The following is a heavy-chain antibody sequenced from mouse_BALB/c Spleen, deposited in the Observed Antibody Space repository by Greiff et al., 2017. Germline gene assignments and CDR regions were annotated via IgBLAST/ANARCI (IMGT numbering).Heavy chain of an antibody. Sequence: EVKLMESGGGLVQPGGSLKLSCAASGFTFSSYGMSWVRQTPDKRLELVATINSNGGSTYYPDSVKGRFTISRDNAKNTLYLQMSSLKSEDTAMYYCARDAGAMDYWGQGTSVTVAS. CDR2: INSNGGST. J-gene: IGHJ4*01. CDR1: GFTFSSYG. V-gene: IGHV5-6-3*01. CDR3: ARDAGAMDY.